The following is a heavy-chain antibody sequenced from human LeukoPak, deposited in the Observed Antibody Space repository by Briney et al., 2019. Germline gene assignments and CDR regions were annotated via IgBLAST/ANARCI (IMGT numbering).Heavy chain of an antibody. J-gene: IGHJ6*04. D-gene: IGHD3-10*01. CDR3: AIRNHYGSGNNYGMDV. CDR2: FDPEDGET. V-gene: IGHV1-24*01. Sequence: GASVKVSCKVSGYTLTELSMHWVRQAPGKGLEWMGGFDPEDGETICAQKFQGRVTMTEDTSTDTAYMELSSLRSEDTAVYYCAIRNHYGSGNNYGMDVWGKGTTVTVSS. CDR1: GYTLTELS.